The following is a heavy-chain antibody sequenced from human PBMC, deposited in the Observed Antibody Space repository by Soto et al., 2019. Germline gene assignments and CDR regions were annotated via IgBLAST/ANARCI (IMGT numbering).Heavy chain of an antibody. CDR2: IGTAGDT. CDR3: ARGRLISLYYFDY. J-gene: IGHJ4*02. CDR1: GFTFSNYD. Sequence: EVQLVESGGGLVQPRGSLRLSCAASGFTFSNYDMHCVRQVTGKGLEWVSTIGTAGDTYYPGSVKGRFTISRENAKNSLYLQMNSLRAEDTAVYYCARGRLISLYYFDYWGQGTLVTVSS. D-gene: IGHD2-15*01. V-gene: IGHV3-13*01.